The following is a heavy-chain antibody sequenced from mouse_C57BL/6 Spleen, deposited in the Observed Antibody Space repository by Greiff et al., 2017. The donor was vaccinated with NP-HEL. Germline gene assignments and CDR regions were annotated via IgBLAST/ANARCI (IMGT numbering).Heavy chain of an antibody. CDR2: IYPGSGST. V-gene: IGHV1-55*01. J-gene: IGHJ4*01. CDR1: GYTFTSYW. Sequence: QVQLKQPGAELVKPGASVKMSCKASGYTFTSYWITWVKQRPGQGLEWIGDIYPGSGSTNYNEKFKSKATLTVDTSSSTAYMQLSSLTSEDSAVYYCARRMVYDGYYFYAMDYWGQGTSVTVSS. CDR3: ARRMVYDGYYFYAMDY. D-gene: IGHD2-3*01.